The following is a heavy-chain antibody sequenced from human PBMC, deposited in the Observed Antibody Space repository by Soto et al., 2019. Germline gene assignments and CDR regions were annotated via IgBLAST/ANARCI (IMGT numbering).Heavy chain of an antibody. D-gene: IGHD3-10*01. V-gene: IGHV3-30*04. CDR1: GFSFSHYA. CDR2: ISYDGENQ. Sequence: PGGSLRLSCAASGFSFSHYAMHWVRQHPGKGLEWVALISYDGENQYFTDSVRGRFTISRDNSKTAVYLEMNDLRLDDTATYYCVSPHSESSNAFDLWGQGTLVTVSS. J-gene: IGHJ5*02. CDR3: VSPHSESSNAFDL.